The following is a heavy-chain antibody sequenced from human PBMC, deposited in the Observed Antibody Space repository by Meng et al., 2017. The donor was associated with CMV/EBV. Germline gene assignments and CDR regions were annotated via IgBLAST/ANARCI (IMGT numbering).Heavy chain of an antibody. J-gene: IGHJ6*02. CDR2: ISWNSGSI. D-gene: IGHD1-1*01. CDR1: GFTFDDYA. CDR3: AKVYATRGYYYGMDV. Sequence: SLKISCAASGFTFDDYAMHWVRQAPGKGLEWVSGISWNSGSIGYADSVKGRFTISRDNAKNSLYLQMNSLRAEDTALYYCAKVYATRGYYYGMDVWGQGTTVTVSS. V-gene: IGHV3-9*01.